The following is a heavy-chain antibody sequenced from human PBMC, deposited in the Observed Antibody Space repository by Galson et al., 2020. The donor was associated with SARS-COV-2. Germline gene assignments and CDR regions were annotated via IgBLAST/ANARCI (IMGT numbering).Heavy chain of an antibody. CDR2: IYHSGST. CDR1: GYSISSGYY. Sequence: SETLSLTCAVSGYSISSGYYWGWIRQPPGKGLEWIGKIYHSGSTYYNPSLKSRVTISVDTSKNQFSLKLSSVTAADTAVYYCARGYSSSWYFVWGQGTLVTVSS. D-gene: IGHD6-13*01. CDR3: ARGYSSSWYFV. J-gene: IGHJ4*02. V-gene: IGHV4-38-2*01.